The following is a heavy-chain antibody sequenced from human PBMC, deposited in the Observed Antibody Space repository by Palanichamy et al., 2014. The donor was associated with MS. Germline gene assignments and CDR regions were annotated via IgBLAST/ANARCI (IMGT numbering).Heavy chain of an antibody. V-gene: IGHV1-18*01. J-gene: IGHJ3*02. CDR2: ISAYNGNT. CDR3: ARDPRNDYGDPYDAFDI. Sequence: VQLVQSGAEVKKPGASVKVSCKASGYTFTSYGISWVRQAPGQGLEWMGWISAYNGNTNYAQKLQGRVTMTTDTSSTAYMELRSLRSDDTAVYYCARDPRNDYGDPYDAFDIWGQGTMVTVSS. CDR1: GYTFTSYG. D-gene: IGHD4-17*01.